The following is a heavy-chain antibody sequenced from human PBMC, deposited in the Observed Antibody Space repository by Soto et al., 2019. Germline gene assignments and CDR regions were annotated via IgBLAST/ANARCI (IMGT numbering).Heavy chain of an antibody. CDR2: IVVGSGNT. CDR1: GFTFTNSV. V-gene: IGHV1-58*02. D-gene: IGHD5-18*01. J-gene: IGHJ4*02. Sequence: SVKVSCKASGFTFTNSVMQWVRQARGQRLEWIGWIVVGSGNTNYAQKFQERVSITRDMSTSTAYMELSSLRSEDTAVYFCAARSWIQLWEYDYWGQGTLVTVSS. CDR3: AARSWIQLWEYDY.